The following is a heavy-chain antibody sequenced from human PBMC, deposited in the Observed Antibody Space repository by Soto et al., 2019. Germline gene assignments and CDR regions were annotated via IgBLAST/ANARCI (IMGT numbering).Heavy chain of an antibody. CDR3: ARLIVGGAFDI. CDR2: VSYSGAT. J-gene: IGHJ3*02. D-gene: IGHD3-16*02. V-gene: IGHV4-59*08. CDR1: GGSIGRYY. Sequence: SETLSLTCSVSGGSIGRYYWSWVRQAPGKGLEWIAYVSYSGATRYNPSLESRVTISVDTSKNQFSLRLSSVTAADTAVYYCARLIVGGAFDIWGQGTMVTVSS.